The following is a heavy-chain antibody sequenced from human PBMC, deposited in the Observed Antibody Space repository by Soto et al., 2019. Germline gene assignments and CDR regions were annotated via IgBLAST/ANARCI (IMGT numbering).Heavy chain of an antibody. J-gene: IGHJ4*02. Sequence: QVQLVQSGAEVKKPGASVKLSCKASGYTFTRNAIHWVRQAPGQRLEWIGKIDAGNGNTKYSQKFQGRVTITRDPSASAVYMELSTLGSEDTFVYYCARSDTDYSRFDYWGQGSRVTVSS. D-gene: IGHD3-9*01. CDR1: GYTFTRNA. V-gene: IGHV1-3*01. CDR3: ARSDTDYSRFDY. CDR2: IDAGNGNT.